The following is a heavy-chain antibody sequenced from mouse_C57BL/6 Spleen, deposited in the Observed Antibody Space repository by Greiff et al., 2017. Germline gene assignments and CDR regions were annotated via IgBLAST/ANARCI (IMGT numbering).Heavy chain of an antibody. V-gene: IGHV5-9*01. J-gene: IGHJ2*01. CDR3: ARTNDYGSIYVDD. D-gene: IGHD1-1*01. Sequence: EVMLVESGGGLVKPGGSLKFSCAASGFTFSSYTMSWVRQTPEKRLEWVATISGGGGNTYYPDSVKGRFTISRDNATNTLYLQMSSLRSEDTSMYYCARTNDYGSIYVDDRGQGTTLTVSS. CDR2: ISGGGGNT. CDR1: GFTFSSYT.